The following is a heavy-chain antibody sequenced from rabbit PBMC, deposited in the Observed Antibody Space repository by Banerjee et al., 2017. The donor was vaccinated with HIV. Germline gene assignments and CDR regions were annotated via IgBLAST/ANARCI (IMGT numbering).Heavy chain of an antibody. Sequence: QSLEESGGDLVKPGASLTLTCTASGFSFSGGYDMCWFRQAPGKGPEWIACIDGGSGGNTWYASGARGRFTISRTSPTTVTLQMTRLTAADTATYFCARDLAGVIGWNFDLWGPGTLVTVS. D-gene: IGHD4-1*01. V-gene: IGHV1S40*01. J-gene: IGHJ4*01. CDR2: IDGGSGGNT. CDR1: GFSFSGGYD. CDR3: ARDLAGVIGWNFDL.